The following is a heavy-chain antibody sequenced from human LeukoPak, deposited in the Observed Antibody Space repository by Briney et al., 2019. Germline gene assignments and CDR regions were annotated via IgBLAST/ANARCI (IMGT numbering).Heavy chain of an antibody. Sequence: SETLSLTCAVSGYSISSGYYWGWIRQPPGKGLEWIGSIYHSGSTYYNPSLKSRVTISVDTSKNQFSLKLSSVTAADTAVYYCARHVEFCSSTSCYSFDYWGQGTLVTVSS. D-gene: IGHD2-2*01. J-gene: IGHJ4*02. CDR1: GYSISSGYY. V-gene: IGHV4-38-2*01. CDR3: ARHVEFCSSTSCYSFDY. CDR2: IYHSGST.